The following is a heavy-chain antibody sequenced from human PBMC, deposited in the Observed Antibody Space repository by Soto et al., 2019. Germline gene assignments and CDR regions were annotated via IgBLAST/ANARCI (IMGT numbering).Heavy chain of an antibody. CDR1: GYTFTSYA. CDR2: INAGNGNT. V-gene: IGHV1-3*01. CDR3: ARGDATKIVVTTYHGLDV. J-gene: IGHJ6*02. Sequence: ASVKVSCKASGYTFTSYAMHWVRQAPGQRLEWMGWINAGNGNTKYSQKFRDRVTITADESTSTVYMEVSSLTSEDTAVYYCARGDATKIVVTTYHGLDVWSQGTTVTVS. D-gene: IGHD3-22*01.